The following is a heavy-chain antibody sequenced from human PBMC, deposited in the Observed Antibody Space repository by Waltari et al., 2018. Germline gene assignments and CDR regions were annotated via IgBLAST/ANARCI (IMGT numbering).Heavy chain of an antibody. D-gene: IGHD1-26*01. Sequence: QVQLQESGPGLLKPSETLSLTCAVSGYSISSGYYWGWIRQPPEEGLEWIGSMYLSGNTYYNPSLKSRVTMSLDTSKNQFSLKLSSVTAADTAVYYCARVHSVSYAQASWFDPWGQGTLVTVSS. CDR1: GYSISSGYY. J-gene: IGHJ5*02. V-gene: IGHV4-38-2*01. CDR3: ARVHSVSYAQASWFDP. CDR2: MYLSGNT.